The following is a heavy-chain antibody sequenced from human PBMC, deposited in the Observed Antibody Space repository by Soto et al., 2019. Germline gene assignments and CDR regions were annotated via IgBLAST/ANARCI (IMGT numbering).Heavy chain of an antibody. J-gene: IGHJ6*02. D-gene: IGHD3-10*01. CDR2: FTSSSYI. Sequence: GGSLRLSCAASGFTFSSYSINWVRQAPGRGLEWVSSFTSSSYINYADSVKGRFTISRDNAKNSLYLQMNSLRVEDTAVYYGARDQMARGEFYYYYGMDVWGQGTTVTVSS. CDR1: GFTFSSYS. CDR3: ARDQMARGEFYYYYGMDV. V-gene: IGHV3-21*01.